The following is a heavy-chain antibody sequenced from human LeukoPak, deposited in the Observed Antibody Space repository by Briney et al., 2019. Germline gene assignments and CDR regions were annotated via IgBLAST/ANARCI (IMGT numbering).Heavy chain of an antibody. D-gene: IGHD6-19*01. Sequence: SETLSLTCTVSGDSVSSTSSYWTWIRQPPGQGLECIGSIFYSGISFYNPSLKRRVSMSIETSKNQFSLKLNSMTAADTADYFCARQLAGLFFNSWGQGTLVAVSS. J-gene: IGHJ4*02. CDR1: GDSVSSTSSY. CDR2: IFYSGIS. V-gene: IGHV4-39*01. CDR3: ARQLAGLFFNS.